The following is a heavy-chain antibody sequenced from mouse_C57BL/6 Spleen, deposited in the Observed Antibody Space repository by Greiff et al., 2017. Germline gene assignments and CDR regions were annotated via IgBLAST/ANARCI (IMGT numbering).Heavy chain of an antibody. Sequence: VQLQQPGAELVKPGASVKLSCKASGYTFTSYWMQWVKQRPGQGLEWIGEIDPSDSYTNYNQKFKGKATLTVDTSSSTAYMQLSSLTSEDSAVYYCARGASSGYVWFAYWGQGTLVTVSA. V-gene: IGHV1-50*01. CDR2: IDPSDSYT. D-gene: IGHD3-2*02. J-gene: IGHJ3*01. CDR1: GYTFTSYW. CDR3: ARGASSGYVWFAY.